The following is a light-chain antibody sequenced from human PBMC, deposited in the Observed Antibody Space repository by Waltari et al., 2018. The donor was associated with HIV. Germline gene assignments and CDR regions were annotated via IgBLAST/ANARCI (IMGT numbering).Light chain of an antibody. J-gene: IGLJ3*02. CDR2: RGN. Sequence: QAGLTQPPSVSKALRQTATLTCTGDKNNVGFQGAACLTHHQGRPPKLLSYRGNNRPSGVPDRFSASTSGNTASLNITGLQADDEADYFCSSWDTRLNGWVFGGGAHLTVL. CDR1: KNNVGFQG. V-gene: IGLV10-54*04. CDR3: SSWDTRLNGWV.